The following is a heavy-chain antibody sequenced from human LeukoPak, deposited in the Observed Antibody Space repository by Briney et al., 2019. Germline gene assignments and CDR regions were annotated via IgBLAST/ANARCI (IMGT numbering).Heavy chain of an antibody. Sequence: SVKVSCKASGGIFSSYAISWVRQAPGQGLEWMGGIIPIFGTANYAQKFQGRVTITADESTSTAYMELSSLRSEDTAVYYCASQRDYDFWSGYYSSLDYWGQGTLVTVSS. CDR3: ASQRDYDFWSGYYSSLDY. J-gene: IGHJ4*02. CDR2: IIPIFGTA. V-gene: IGHV1-69*13. CDR1: GGIFSSYA. D-gene: IGHD3-3*01.